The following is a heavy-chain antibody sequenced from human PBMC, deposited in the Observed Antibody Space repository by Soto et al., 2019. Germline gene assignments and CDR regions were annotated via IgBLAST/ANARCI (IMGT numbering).Heavy chain of an antibody. CDR2: INPSGGST. CDR1: GYTFTSYY. D-gene: IGHD6-6*01. CDR3: AREGSIAAHPSLRPKAFDI. V-gene: IGHV1-46*03. J-gene: IGHJ3*02. Sequence: ASVKVSCKASGYTFTSYYMHWVRQAPGQGLEWMGIINPSGGSTSYAQKFQGRVTMTRDTSTSTVYMELSSLRSEDTAVYYCAREGSIAAHPSLRPKAFDIWGQGTMVTVSS.